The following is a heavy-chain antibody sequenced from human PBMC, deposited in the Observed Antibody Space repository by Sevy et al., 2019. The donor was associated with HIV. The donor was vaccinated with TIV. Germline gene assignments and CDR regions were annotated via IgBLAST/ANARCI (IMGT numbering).Heavy chain of an antibody. J-gene: IGHJ6*02. CDR2: IDYDENKR. V-gene: IGHV3-30*02. Sequence: GGSLRLSCGTSGFIFSNYGFHWVRQAPGKGLEWVAFIDYDENKRYYADSVKGRFNISRDNSKNTPYLQMNSLRPEDTAVFYCAILGSDHDFWSGGYQCLDVWGLGTTVTVSS. CDR3: AILGSDHDFWSGGYQCLDV. D-gene: IGHD3-3*01. CDR1: GFIFSNYG.